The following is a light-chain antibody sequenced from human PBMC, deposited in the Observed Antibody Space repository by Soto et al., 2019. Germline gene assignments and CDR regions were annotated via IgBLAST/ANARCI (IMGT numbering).Light chain of an antibody. Sequence: QSVLTQPPSASGAPGQTVTISCSGRSSNIGSNYVYWYQQLPGTAPKLLIYSNNQRPSGVPDRFSGSKSGTSASLAISGLRSEDEGDYYCAAWDDTLVGVFGGGTKVTAL. V-gene: IGLV1-47*02. CDR3: AAWDDTLVGV. CDR1: SSNIGSNY. CDR2: SNN. J-gene: IGLJ2*01.